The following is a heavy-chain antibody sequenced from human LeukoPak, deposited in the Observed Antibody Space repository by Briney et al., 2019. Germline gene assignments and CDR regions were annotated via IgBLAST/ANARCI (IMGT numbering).Heavy chain of an antibody. V-gene: IGHV3-21*04. CDR3: AKTISSGWYWYYYYYYGMDV. J-gene: IGHJ6*02. CDR2: ISSSSSYI. D-gene: IGHD6-19*01. CDR1: EFTFSSYS. Sequence: PGGSLRLSCAASEFTFSSYSMNWVRQAPGKGLEWVSSISSSSSYIYYADSVKGRFTISRDNSKNTLYLQMNSLRAEDTAVYYCAKTISSGWYWYYYYYYGMDVWGQGTTVTVSS.